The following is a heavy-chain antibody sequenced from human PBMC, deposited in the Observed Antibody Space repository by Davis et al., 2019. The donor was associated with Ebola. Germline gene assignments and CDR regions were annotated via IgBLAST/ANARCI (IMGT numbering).Heavy chain of an antibody. V-gene: IGHV1-69*06. Sequence: AASVKVSCRASGGTFSSYAISWVRQAPGQGLEWMGGIIPILGPGNYGQKFQGRVTITADKSTSTAYMELSSLRYEETAVYYCAREGGYSSGWPYFDNWGQGTLVTVSS. D-gene: IGHD6-19*01. J-gene: IGHJ4*02. CDR2: IIPILGPG. CDR1: GGTFSSYA. CDR3: AREGGYSSGWPYFDN.